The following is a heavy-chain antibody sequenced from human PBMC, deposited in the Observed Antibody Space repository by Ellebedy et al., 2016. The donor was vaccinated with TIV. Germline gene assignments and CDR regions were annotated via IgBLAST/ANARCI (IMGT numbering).Heavy chain of an antibody. V-gene: IGHV3-30*18. CDR1: GFTFSSYG. CDR3: AKDLLGDGSGYHIAPDY. J-gene: IGHJ4*02. CDR2: ISFDGTNK. D-gene: IGHD3-10*01. Sequence: GGSLRLSXAASGFTFSSYGMHWVRQAPGKGLEWVAIISFDGTNKYYADSVKGRFTISRDNSKNTLYLQMNSLRAEDTAVYYCAKDLLGDGSGYHIAPDYWGQGTLVTVSS.